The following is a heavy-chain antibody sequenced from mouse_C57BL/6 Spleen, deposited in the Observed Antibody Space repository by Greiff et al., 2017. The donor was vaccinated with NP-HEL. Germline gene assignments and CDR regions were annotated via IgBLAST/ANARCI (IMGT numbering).Heavy chain of an antibody. CDR1: GYAFSSYW. V-gene: IGHV1-80*01. CDR2: IYPGDGDT. CDR3: ARKGTTGYAMDY. J-gene: IGHJ4*01. D-gene: IGHD1-1*01. Sequence: VQLVESGAELVKPGASVKISCKVSGYAFSSYWMNWVKQRPGKGLEWIGQIYPGDGDTNYNGKFKGKATLTADKSSSTAYMQLSSLTSEDSAVYFCARKGTTGYAMDYWGQGTSVTVSS.